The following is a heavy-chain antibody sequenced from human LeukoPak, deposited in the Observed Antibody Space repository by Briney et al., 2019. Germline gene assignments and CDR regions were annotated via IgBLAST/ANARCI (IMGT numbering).Heavy chain of an antibody. CDR1: GGSLSSGSYY. Sequence: PSETLSLTCTVSGGSLSSGSYYWSWIRQPPGKGLEWIGEINHSGSTNYNPSLKSRVTISVDTSKNQFSLKLSSVTAADTAVYYCARGSLGSSSWFPRVPKYYYYMDVWGKGTTVTVSS. J-gene: IGHJ6*03. V-gene: IGHV4-39*07. D-gene: IGHD6-13*01. CDR2: INHSGST. CDR3: ARGSLGSSSWFPRVPKYYYYMDV.